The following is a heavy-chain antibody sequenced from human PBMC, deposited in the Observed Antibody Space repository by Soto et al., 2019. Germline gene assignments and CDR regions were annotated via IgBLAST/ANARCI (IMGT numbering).Heavy chain of an antibody. CDR3: AREPPETPPDY. Sequence: GASVKVSCKTSGYTFSDYGISWVRQAPGQGLEWMGWISAKNGNTNFAQKFRGRVTMITDTSTNTVYMELRNLRLDDTAVYYRAREPPETPPDYWGQGTLVTVSS. J-gene: IGHJ4*02. CDR1: GYTFSDYG. CDR2: ISAKNGNT. V-gene: IGHV1-18*01.